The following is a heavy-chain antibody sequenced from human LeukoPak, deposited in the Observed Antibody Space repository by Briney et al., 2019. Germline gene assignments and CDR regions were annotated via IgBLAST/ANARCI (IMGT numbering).Heavy chain of an antibody. J-gene: IGHJ4*02. CDR1: GFTFSSYW. CDR2: IKKDGSEK. Sequence: GGSLRLSCAASGFTFSSYWMSWVRQAPGKGLEWVANIKKDGSEKYYVDSVKGRFTISRDNAKKSLYLQMNSLRAEDTAVYYCARDVHLDYYDSSGYSLDYWGQGTLVTVSS. D-gene: IGHD3-22*01. V-gene: IGHV3-7*01. CDR3: ARDVHLDYYDSSGYSLDY.